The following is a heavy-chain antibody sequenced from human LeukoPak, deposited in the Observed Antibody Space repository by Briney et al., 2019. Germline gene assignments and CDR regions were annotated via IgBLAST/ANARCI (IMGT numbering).Heavy chain of an antibody. J-gene: IGHJ6*02. CDR1: GFIFNTYA. V-gene: IGHV3-21*01. D-gene: IGHD4-11*01. CDR3: ARAPHYSNYGPYYYGMDV. Sequence: PGGSLRLSCEASGFIFNTYAMNWVRQAPGKGLEWVSSITSTSTFAYYADSVKGRFTISRDNAKNSLYLQMNSLRAEDTAVYYCARAPHYSNYGPYYYGMDVWGQGTTVTVSS. CDR2: ITSTSTFA.